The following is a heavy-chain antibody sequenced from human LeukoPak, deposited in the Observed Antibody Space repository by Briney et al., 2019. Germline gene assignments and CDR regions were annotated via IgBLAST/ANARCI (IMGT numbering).Heavy chain of an antibody. V-gene: IGHV1-18*01. CDR1: GYTFTIYG. J-gene: IGHJ6*02. D-gene: IGHD6-13*01. Sequence: ASVKLSFKASGYTFTIYGISWVRHAPGQGLEWMGCISADNGDTNYAQNLQGRVTMTTDTSTSTAYMELRSLRSDDSAVYYCARTEIAVAGTGGDYYYYGMDVWGQGTTVTVSS. CDR2: ISADNGDT. CDR3: ARTEIAVAGTGGDYYYYGMDV.